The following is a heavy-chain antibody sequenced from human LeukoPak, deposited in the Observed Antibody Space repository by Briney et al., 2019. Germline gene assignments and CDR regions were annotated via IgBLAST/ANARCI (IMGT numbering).Heavy chain of an antibody. J-gene: IGHJ4*02. CDR2: INHRGST. V-gene: IGHV4-34*01. D-gene: IGHD5-12*01. CDR3: ARRWWLRGPDVLIPFDY. CDR1: GGSISSYY. Sequence: SETLSLTCTVSGGSISSYYWSWIRQSPGKGLEWIGEINHRGSTNYNPSLKRRVTISLDTTKNQFSLKLTSVTAADTAVYYCARRWWLRGPDVLIPFDYWGQGTLVSVSS.